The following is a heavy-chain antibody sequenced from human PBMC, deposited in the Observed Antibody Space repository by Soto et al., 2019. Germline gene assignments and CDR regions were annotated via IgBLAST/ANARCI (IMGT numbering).Heavy chain of an antibody. D-gene: IGHD2-2*01. CDR3: ARSQGSSTSLEIYYYYYYGMDG. V-gene: IGHV1-69*01. CDR2: IIPISGTA. CDR1: GGTFSSYA. Sequence: QVQLVQSGAEVKKPGSSVKVSCKASGGTFSSYAISWVRQAPGQGLEWMGGIIPISGTANYAQKFKGRVTITADESTSTAYMELSSLRSEDTAVYYCARSQGSSTSLEIYYYYYYGMDGWGQGTTVTVSS. J-gene: IGHJ6*02.